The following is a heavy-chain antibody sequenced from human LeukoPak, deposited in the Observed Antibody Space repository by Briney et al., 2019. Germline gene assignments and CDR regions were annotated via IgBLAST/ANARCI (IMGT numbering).Heavy chain of an antibody. Sequence: SSETLSLTCTVSGGSISGYYWSWIRQPPGKGLEWIGYIYYSGSTNYNPSLKSRVTISVDTSKNQFSLKLSSVTAADTAVYYCAGAYSGSYYYYYYYGMDVWGQGTTVTVSS. V-gene: IGHV4-59*08. CDR1: GGSISGYY. J-gene: IGHJ6*02. CDR3: AGAYSGSYYYYYYYGMDV. CDR2: IYYSGST. D-gene: IGHD1-26*01.